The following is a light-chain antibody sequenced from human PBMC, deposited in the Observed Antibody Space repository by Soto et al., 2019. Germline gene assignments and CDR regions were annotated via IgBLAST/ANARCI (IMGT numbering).Light chain of an antibody. J-gene: IGLJ1*01. CDR2: DVS. V-gene: IGLV2-14*01. CDR3: SSYTTTTTSCV. CDR1: SNDVGGYNY. Sequence: QSVLTQPASVSGSPGQSITISCTGTSNDVGGYNYVSWCQQYPDKAPTLIIYDVSNRPSGVSTRFSGSKSGNRAFLTISGLQAEDEADYYCSSYTTTTTSCVFGTGTKVTVL.